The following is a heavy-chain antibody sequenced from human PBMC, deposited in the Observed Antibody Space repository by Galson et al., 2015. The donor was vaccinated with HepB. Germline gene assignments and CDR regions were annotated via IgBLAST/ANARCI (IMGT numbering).Heavy chain of an antibody. Sequence: SLRLSCAASGFTFSSYAMHWVRQAPGKGLEWVAVISYDGSNKYYADSVKGRFTISRDNSKNTLYLQMNSLRAEDTAVYYCAKTREAGQWLVTYYFDYWGQGTLVTVSS. CDR1: GFTFSSYA. J-gene: IGHJ4*02. D-gene: IGHD6-19*01. CDR2: ISYDGSNK. CDR3: AKTREAGQWLVTYYFDY. V-gene: IGHV3-30*04.